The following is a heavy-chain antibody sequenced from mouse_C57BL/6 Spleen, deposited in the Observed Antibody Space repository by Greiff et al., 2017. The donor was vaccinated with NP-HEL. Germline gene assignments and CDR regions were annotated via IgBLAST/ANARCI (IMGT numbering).Heavy chain of an antibody. Sequence: VQLQQPGAELVKPRASVKLSCKASGYTFTSYWMHWVKQRPGRGLEWIGRIDPNSGGTKYNEKFKSKATLTVDKPSSTAYMQLSSLTSEDSAVYYCARWALITTVVATDGYFDYWGQGTTLTVSS. CDR3: ARWALITTVVATDGYFDY. V-gene: IGHV1-72*01. J-gene: IGHJ2*01. D-gene: IGHD1-1*01. CDR2: IDPNSGGT. CDR1: GYTFTSYW.